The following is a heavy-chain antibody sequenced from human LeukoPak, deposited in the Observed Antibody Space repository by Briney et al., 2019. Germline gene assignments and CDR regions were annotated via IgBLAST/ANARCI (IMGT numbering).Heavy chain of an antibody. J-gene: IGHJ5*02. CDR1: GGSISSYY. Sequence: ETLSLTCTVSGGSISSYYWSWIRQPPGKGLEWIGYIYYSGSTNYNPSLKSRVTISVDTSKNQFSLKLSSVTAADTAVYYCARSLGEYYDSSGYYGWFDPWGQGTLVTVSS. D-gene: IGHD3-22*01. CDR2: IYYSGST. CDR3: ARSLGEYYDSSGYYGWFDP. V-gene: IGHV4-59*01.